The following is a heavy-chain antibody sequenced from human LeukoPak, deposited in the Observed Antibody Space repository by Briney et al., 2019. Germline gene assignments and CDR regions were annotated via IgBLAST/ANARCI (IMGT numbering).Heavy chain of an antibody. V-gene: IGHV3-48*03. J-gene: IGHJ4*02. CDR2: ISSSGSTI. Sequence: PGGSLRLSCAASGFTFSSYGMNWVRQAPGKGLEWVSYISSSGSTIYYADSVKGRFTISRDNAKNSLYLQMKSLRVEDTAVYYCAREKPELDYWGQGTLVTVSS. CDR1: GFTFSSYG. CDR3: AREKPELDY.